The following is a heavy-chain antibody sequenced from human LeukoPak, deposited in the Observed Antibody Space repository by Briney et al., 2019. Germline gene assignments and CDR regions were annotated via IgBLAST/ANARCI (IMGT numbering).Heavy chain of an antibody. J-gene: IGHJ6*03. V-gene: IGHV3-11*04. CDR1: GFTFSDYY. CDR2: ISSSGSTI. D-gene: IGHD3-10*01. Sequence: TGGSLRLSCAASGFTFSDYYMSWIRQAPGKGLEWVSYISSSGSTIYYADSVKGRFTISRDNAKNSLYLQMNSLRAEDTAVYYCARSLARFGELHYMDVWGKGTTVTVSS. CDR3: ARSLARFGELHYMDV.